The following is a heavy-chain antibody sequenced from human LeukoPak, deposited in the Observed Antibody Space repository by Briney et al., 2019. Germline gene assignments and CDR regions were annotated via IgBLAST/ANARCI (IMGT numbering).Heavy chain of an antibody. Sequence: PSETLSLTCTVSGGSISSGGYYWSWIHQHPGKGLEWIGYIYYSGSTYYNPSLKSRVTISVDTSKNQFSLKLSSVTAADTAVYYCATDPAYYYYYGMDVWGQGTTVTVSS. J-gene: IGHJ6*02. CDR2: IYYSGST. V-gene: IGHV4-31*03. CDR3: ATDPAYYYYYGMDV. D-gene: IGHD2-2*01. CDR1: GGSISSGGYY.